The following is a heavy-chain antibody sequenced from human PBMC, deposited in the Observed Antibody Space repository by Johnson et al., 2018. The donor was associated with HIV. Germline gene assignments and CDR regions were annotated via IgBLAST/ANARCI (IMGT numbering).Heavy chain of an antibody. V-gene: IGHV3-30*03. J-gene: IGHJ3*01. D-gene: IGHD3-10*01. Sequence: QVQLVESGGGVVQPGKSLTLSCVGSGLSFSNFGIHWVRQAPGKGPEWVAVIAFDGHLKTYADSVKGRFTISRDNSKNTLYLQMTSLRQDDTAVYSCYCTEHFGAGSESKGTFDAWGQGTMVTGSS. CDR3: YCTEHFGAGSESKGTFDA. CDR1: GLSFSNFG. CDR2: IAFDGHLK.